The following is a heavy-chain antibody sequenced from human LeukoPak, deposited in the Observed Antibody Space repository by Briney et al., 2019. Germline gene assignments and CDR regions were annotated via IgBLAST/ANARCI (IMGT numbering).Heavy chain of an antibody. CDR1: GFTFSSYW. CDR2: IKQDGSEK. Sequence: PGGSLRLSCAASGFTFSSYWMSWVRQAPGKGLERVANIKQDGSEKYYVGSVRGRFTISRDNAKNSLYLQMNSLRAEDTAVYYCARDPSVLSYMDVWGKGTTVTVSS. CDR3: ARDPSVLSYMDV. V-gene: IGHV3-7*01. J-gene: IGHJ6*03. D-gene: IGHD2-2*01.